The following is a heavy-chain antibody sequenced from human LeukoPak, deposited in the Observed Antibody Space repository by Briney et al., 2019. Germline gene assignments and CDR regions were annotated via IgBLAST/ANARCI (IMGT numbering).Heavy chain of an antibody. Sequence: GGSLRLSCAASGFTFSSYGMHWVRQAPGKGLEWVAFIRYDGSNKYYADSVKGRFTISRDNSKNALYLQMNSLRAEDTAVYYCAKDPRIPQDAFDIWGQGTMVTVSS. V-gene: IGHV3-30*02. J-gene: IGHJ3*02. CDR1: GFTFSSYG. CDR2: IRYDGSNK. D-gene: IGHD6-6*01. CDR3: AKDPRIPQDAFDI.